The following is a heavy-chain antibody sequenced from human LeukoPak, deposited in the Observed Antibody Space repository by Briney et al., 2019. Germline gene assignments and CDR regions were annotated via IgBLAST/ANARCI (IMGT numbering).Heavy chain of an antibody. CDR1: GFTFSNA. J-gene: IGHJ4*02. CDR3: ARGPRILAAGSYYFDY. D-gene: IGHD6-13*01. CDR2: ISGSGGRT. V-gene: IGHV3-23*01. Sequence: PGGSLRLSCAASGFTFSNAMSWVRQAPGKGLQWVSAISGSGGRTYYADSVKGRFTISRDNAKNSVYLEMNTLRAEDTAVYYCARGPRILAAGSYYFDYWGQGSLVTVSS.